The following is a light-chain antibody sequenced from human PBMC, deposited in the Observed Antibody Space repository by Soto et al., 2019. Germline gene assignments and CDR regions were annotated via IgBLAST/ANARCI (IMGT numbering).Light chain of an antibody. CDR3: QQRSNWPLT. CDR2: DAS. CDR1: QSVSSY. J-gene: IGKJ4*01. V-gene: IGKV3-11*01. Sequence: EIVLTQSPATPSLSPGERATLSCRASQSVSSYLAWYQQKPGQAPRLLIYDASNRAAGIPARFSGSGSGTDVTLTISSPEPEDFAVYYCQQRSNWPLTFGGGTKVEIK.